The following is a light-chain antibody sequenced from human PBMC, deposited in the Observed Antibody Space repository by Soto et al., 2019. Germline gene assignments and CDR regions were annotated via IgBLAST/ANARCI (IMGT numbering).Light chain of an antibody. Sequence: EIVLTQSPGTLSLSPGERATVSCWASESISSSYLAWYQHKPGQAPRLLIYDASTRATGIPDRFSGSGSGTDFTLTISRLEPDDFAVYYCLQYGSSQTFGQGTKLEI. V-gene: IGKV3-20*01. CDR2: DAS. CDR1: ESISSSY. J-gene: IGKJ2*01. CDR3: LQYGSSQT.